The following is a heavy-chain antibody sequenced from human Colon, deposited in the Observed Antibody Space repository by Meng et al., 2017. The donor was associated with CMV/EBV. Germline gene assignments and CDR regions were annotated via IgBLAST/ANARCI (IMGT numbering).Heavy chain of an antibody. CDR3: ARAPYNWNDEGWFDP. Sequence: QLVQSGAGVKKPGASVKVSCKASGYPFTGYYMHWVRQAPGQGLEWMGWINPNSGGTNYAQKFQGRVTMTRDTSISTAYMELSRLRSDDTAVYYCARAPYNWNDEGWFDPWGQGTLVTVSS. V-gene: IGHV1-2*02. D-gene: IGHD1-20*01. J-gene: IGHJ5*02. CDR1: GYPFTGYY. CDR2: INPNSGGT.